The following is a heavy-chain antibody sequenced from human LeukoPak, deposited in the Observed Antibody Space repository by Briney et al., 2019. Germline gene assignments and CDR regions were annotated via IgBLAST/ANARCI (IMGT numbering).Heavy chain of an antibody. Sequence: SETLSLTCTVSGGSISSHYWSWIRQPPGKGLEWIGYIYYSGSTNYNPSLKSRVTISVDTSKNQFSLKLSSVTAADTAVYYCARGFAYFDPWGQGTLVTVSS. CDR3: ARGFAYFDP. D-gene: IGHD3-9*01. J-gene: IGHJ5*02. V-gene: IGHV4-59*11. CDR1: GGSISSHY. CDR2: IYYSGST.